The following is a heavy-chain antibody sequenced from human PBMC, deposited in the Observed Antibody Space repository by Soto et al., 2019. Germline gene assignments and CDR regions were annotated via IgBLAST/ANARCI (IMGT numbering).Heavy chain of an antibody. Sequence: SETLSLTCIFSGAFFNSYEHSWTWILQPPGDGLEWIGHSYYTVSTFYSPSLKGRLSISLDTSKNQFSLKLNSVTAADSAVYYCAGADGPSPDFFDCRGKRALVTVSA. CDR3: AGADGPSPDFFDC. V-gene: IGHV4-30-4*01. J-gene: IGHJ4*02. CDR1: GAFFNSYEHS. CDR2: SYYTVST.